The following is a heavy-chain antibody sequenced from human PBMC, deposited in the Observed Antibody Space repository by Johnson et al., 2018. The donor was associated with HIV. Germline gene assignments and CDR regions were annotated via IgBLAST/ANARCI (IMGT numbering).Heavy chain of an antibody. CDR2: ISWNSGSI. D-gene: IGHD1-26*01. CDR3: AKSQRNLEWELHHDAFDI. CDR1: GFTFDDYA. J-gene: IGHJ3*02. Sequence: VQLVESGGGLVQPGRSLRLSCAASGFTFDDYAMHWVRQAPGKGLEWVSGISWNSGSIGYADSVKGRFTISRDNAKNSLYLQMNSLRAEDTALYYCAKSQRNLEWELHHDAFDIWGQGTMVTVSS. V-gene: IGHV3-9*01.